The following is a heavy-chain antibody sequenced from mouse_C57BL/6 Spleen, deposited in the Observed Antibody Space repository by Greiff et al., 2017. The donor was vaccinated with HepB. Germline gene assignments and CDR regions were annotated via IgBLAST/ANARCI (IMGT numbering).Heavy chain of an antibody. J-gene: IGHJ1*03. CDR2: IYPRDGST. Sequence: QVQLQHSGPELVKPGASVKLSCKASGYTFTSYDINWVKQRPGQGLEWIGWIYPRDGSTKYNEKFKGKATLTVDTSSSTAYMELHSLTSEDSAVYFCARWGTTVVAPYFDVWGTGTTVTVSS. CDR3: ARWGTTVVAPYFDV. CDR1: GYTFTSYD. V-gene: IGHV1-85*01. D-gene: IGHD1-1*01.